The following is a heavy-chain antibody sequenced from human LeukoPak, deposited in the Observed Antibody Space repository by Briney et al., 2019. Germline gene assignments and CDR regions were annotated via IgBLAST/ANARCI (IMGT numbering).Heavy chain of an antibody. Sequence: GGSLRLSCAAYGFTFSSYAMSWVRQAPGKGLEWVSVIGSGGSIDYADSVKGRFTISRDNSKNTLYLQMNSLRAEDTAVYYCAKRYSSTWKSFDYWGQGTLVTVSS. J-gene: IGHJ4*02. V-gene: IGHV3-23*01. D-gene: IGHD6-13*01. CDR2: IGSGGSI. CDR3: AKRYSSTWKSFDY. CDR1: GFTFSSYA.